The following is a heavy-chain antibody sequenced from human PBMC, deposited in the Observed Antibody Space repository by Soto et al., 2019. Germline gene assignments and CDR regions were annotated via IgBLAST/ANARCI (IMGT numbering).Heavy chain of an antibody. CDR1: GGTFSSYA. J-gene: IGHJ5*02. D-gene: IGHD1-26*01. Sequence: QVQLVQSGAEVKKPGSSVKVSCKASGGTFSSYAISWVRQAPGQGLEWMGVIIPIFGTATYAQKFQGRVTITADESTSTAYMELSSLRSEDTAVYYCERAPRSICVLGRACWFDPWCQGTLVTVAS. CDR3: ERAPRSICVLGRACWFDP. CDR2: IIPIFGTA. V-gene: IGHV1-69*12.